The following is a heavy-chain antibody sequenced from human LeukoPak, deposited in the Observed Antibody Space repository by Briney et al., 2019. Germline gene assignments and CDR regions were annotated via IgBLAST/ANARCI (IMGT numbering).Heavy chain of an antibody. CDR1: GGSISSYY. D-gene: IGHD5-18*01. J-gene: IGHJ4*02. V-gene: IGHV4-4*07. CDR3: ATRIMTASRFFDF. Sequence: SETLSLTCTVSGGSISSYYWSWIRQPAGKGLEWIGRIYTSGSTNYNPSLKSRVTMSVDTSKNQFSLNLSSVTAADTAVYYCATRIMTASRFFDFWGRGTLVTVSA. CDR2: IYTSGST.